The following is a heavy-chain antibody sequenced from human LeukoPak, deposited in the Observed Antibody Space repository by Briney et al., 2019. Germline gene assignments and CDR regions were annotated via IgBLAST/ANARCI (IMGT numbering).Heavy chain of an antibody. CDR1: GYTFTSYD. CDR2: IIPIFGIA. D-gene: IGHD3-22*01. J-gene: IGHJ5*02. CDR3: AREVTMIVVVITTGAWFDP. Sequence: PVASVKVSCKASGYTFTSYDINWVRQAPGQGLEWMGRIIPIFGIANYAQKFQGRVTITADKSTSTAYMELSSLRSEDTAVYYCAREVTMIVVVITTGAWFDPWGQGTLGTVSS. V-gene: IGHV1-69*04.